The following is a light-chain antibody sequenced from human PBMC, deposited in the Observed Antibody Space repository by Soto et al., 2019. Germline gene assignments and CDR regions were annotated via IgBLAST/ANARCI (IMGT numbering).Light chain of an antibody. CDR2: RTS. CDR3: QQYYNWLT. V-gene: IGKV3-15*01. J-gene: IGKJ4*01. Sequence: EIVLTQSPATLSLSPGERATLSCRASQSVSSDLAWYQQKPGQPPRLLIYRTSTRATGIPARFSGSGSGTEFTLTISSMQSEDFAVYYCQQYYNWLTFGGGTKVDIK. CDR1: QSVSSD.